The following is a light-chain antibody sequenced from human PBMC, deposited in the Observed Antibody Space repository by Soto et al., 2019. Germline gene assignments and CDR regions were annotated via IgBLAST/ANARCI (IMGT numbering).Light chain of an antibody. Sequence: QSVLTQPASVSGSPGQSITISCTGTSSDVGGYNYVSWYQQHPGKAPKLMIYDVSNRPSGVSNRFSGSKSGNTASLTISGLQAEEEADYYCSSYTSSSTLDFGTGTKLTVL. CDR2: DVS. CDR1: SSDVGGYNY. J-gene: IGLJ1*01. V-gene: IGLV2-14*01. CDR3: SSYTSSSTLD.